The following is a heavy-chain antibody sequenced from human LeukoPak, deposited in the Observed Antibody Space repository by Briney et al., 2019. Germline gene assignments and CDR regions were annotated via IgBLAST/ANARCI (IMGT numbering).Heavy chain of an antibody. D-gene: IGHD2-21*01. J-gene: IGHJ4*02. CDR2: FHAVGGT. CDR3: GRRFCNSCPLDF. Sequence: PGVSLRLSCVVWILNFTTKNMYCVRHAPGKAREWVAAFHAVGGTDYADPARDRFTTSRDNSKNTLHLQMNSLRAADTAVYFCGRRFCNSCPLDFWGQGTLVTVSS. V-gene: IGHV3-66*04. CDR1: ILNFTTKN.